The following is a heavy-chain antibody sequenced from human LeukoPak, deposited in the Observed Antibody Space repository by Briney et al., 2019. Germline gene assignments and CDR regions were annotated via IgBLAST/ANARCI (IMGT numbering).Heavy chain of an antibody. D-gene: IGHD2/OR15-2a*01. J-gene: IGHJ4*02. V-gene: IGHV4-30-4*08. Sequence: SQTLSLTCTVSGGSISSGDYYWSWIRQPPGKGLEWIGYIYYSGSSFYNLSLKSRVTISVDTSKNHVSLNLSSVTAADTAVYYCARGNNPYYFDYWGQGTLVTVSS. CDR3: ARGNNPYYFDY. CDR2: IYYSGSS. CDR1: GGSISSGDYY.